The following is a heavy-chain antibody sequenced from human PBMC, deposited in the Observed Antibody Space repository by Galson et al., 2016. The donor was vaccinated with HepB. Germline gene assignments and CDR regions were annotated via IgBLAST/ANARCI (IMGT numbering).Heavy chain of an antibody. D-gene: IGHD6-19*01. CDR1: GFTFNYWS. J-gene: IGHJ4*02. V-gene: IGHV3-21*01. CDR2: VSRTSNYV. Sequence: SLRLSCAASGFTFNYWSMNWVRQAPGRGLEWVSSVSRTSNYVYYADSVKGRFTISRDNTKNSLYLQMNSLRAEDTAVYYCARAWLASREFDYWGQGTLVTGSS. CDR3: ARAWLASREFDY.